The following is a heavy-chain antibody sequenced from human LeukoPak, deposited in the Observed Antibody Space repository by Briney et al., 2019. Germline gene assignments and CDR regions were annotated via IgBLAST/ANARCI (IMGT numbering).Heavy chain of an antibody. CDR1: GFTFDDYA. CDR2: ISGDGGST. V-gene: IGHV3-43*02. J-gene: IGHJ6*02. CDR3: AKDKYSSSWNGMDV. Sequence: GGSLRLSCAASGFTFDDYAMHWVRQAPGKGLEWVSLISGDGGSTYYADSVKGRFTISRDNSKNSLYLQMNSLRTEDTALYYCAKDKYSSSWNGMDVWGRGATVTVSS. D-gene: IGHD6-13*01.